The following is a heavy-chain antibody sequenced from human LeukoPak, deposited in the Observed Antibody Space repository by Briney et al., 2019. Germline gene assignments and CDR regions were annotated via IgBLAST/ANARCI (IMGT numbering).Heavy chain of an antibody. CDR1: GGSFSGYY. CDR3: ARFKAVAGSTHSYYYYGMDV. D-gene: IGHD6-19*01. Sequence: RASETLSLTCAVYGGSFSGYYWSWIRQPPGKGLEWIGEINHSGSTNYNPSLKSRVTISVDTSKNQFSLELSSVTAADTAVYYCARFKAVAGSTHSYYYYGMDVWGQGTTVTVSS. J-gene: IGHJ6*02. CDR2: INHSGST. V-gene: IGHV4-34*01.